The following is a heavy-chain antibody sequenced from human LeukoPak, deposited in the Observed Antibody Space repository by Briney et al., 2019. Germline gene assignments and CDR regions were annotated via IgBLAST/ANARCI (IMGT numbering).Heavy chain of an antibody. D-gene: IGHD6-19*01. CDR1: GFTFSSYS. Sequence: GGSLRLSCVASGFTFSSYSMNWVRQAPGKGLEWVSSISSSSSYIYYADSVKGRFTISRDNAKNSLYLQMNSLRAEDTAVYYCAKDMTTAVAGTLFDCWGQGTLVTVSS. CDR3: AKDMTTAVAGTLFDC. V-gene: IGHV3-21*04. J-gene: IGHJ4*01. CDR2: ISSSSSYI.